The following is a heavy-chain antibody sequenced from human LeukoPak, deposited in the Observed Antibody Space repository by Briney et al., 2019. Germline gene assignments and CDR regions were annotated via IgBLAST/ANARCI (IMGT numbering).Heavy chain of an antibody. Sequence: GRSLRLSCAASGFTFSSYGMHWVRQAPGKGLEWVAVIWYNGSNKYYADSVKGRFTISRDNSKNTLYLQMNRLRAEDTAVYYCARAPPRGYFDYWGQGTLVTVSS. D-gene: IGHD3-16*01. CDR3: ARAPPRGYFDY. CDR1: GFTFSSYG. V-gene: IGHV3-33*01. CDR2: IWYNGSNK. J-gene: IGHJ4*02.